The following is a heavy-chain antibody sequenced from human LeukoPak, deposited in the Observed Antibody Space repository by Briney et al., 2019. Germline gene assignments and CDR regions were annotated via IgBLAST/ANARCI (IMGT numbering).Heavy chain of an antibody. CDR3: TITMIVVVDNWFDP. CDR2: IKSKTDGGTT. Sequence: PGGSLRLSCAASGFTFSNAWMNWVRQAPGKGLEWVGRIKSKTDGGTTDYAAPVKGRFTISRDDPKNTLYLQMNSLKTEDTAVYYCTITMIVVVDNWFDPWGQGTLVTVSS. CDR1: GFTFSNAW. V-gene: IGHV3-15*07. J-gene: IGHJ5*02. D-gene: IGHD3-22*01.